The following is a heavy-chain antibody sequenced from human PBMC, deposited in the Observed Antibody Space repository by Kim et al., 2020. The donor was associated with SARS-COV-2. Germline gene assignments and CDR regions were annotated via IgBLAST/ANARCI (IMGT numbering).Heavy chain of an antibody. CDR3: ARHHIVAYIGGIYGMDV. CDR1: GGSISSYY. D-gene: IGHD5-12*01. Sequence: SETLSLTCTVSGGSISSYYWSWIRQPPGKGLEWIGYIYYSGSTNYNPSLKSRVTISVDTSKNQFSLKLSSVTAADTAVYYCARHHIVAYIGGIYGMDVWGQGTTVTVSS. CDR2: IYYSGST. J-gene: IGHJ6*02. V-gene: IGHV4-59*08.